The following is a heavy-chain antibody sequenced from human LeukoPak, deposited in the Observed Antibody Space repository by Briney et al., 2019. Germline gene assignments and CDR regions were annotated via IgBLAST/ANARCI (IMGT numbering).Heavy chain of an antibody. Sequence: GSSVKVSCKASGYTFTSYGISWVRQAPGQGLEWMGWISAYNGNTNYTQKLQGRVTMTTDTSTSTAYMELRSLRSDDTAVYYCARDPGYGDFLNFYYCGQRTLVSVSS. CDR2: ISAYNGNT. CDR3: ARDPGYGDFLNFYY. J-gene: IGHJ4*02. CDR1: GYTFTSYG. D-gene: IGHD4-17*01. V-gene: IGHV1-18*01.